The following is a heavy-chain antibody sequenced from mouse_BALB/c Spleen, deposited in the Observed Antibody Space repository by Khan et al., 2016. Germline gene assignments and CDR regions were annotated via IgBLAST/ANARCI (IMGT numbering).Heavy chain of an antibody. CDR2: INTATGEP. CDR1: GYTFTDYS. Sequence: QIQLVQSGPELKKPGETVKISCKASGYTFTDYSMHWVKQAPGKGLKWMGWINTATGEPAYADDFKGRFAFSLETSASTAYLQINNLKNEDTATYFCATNDWGQGTTLTVSS. V-gene: IGHV9-2-1*01. CDR3: ATND. J-gene: IGHJ2*01.